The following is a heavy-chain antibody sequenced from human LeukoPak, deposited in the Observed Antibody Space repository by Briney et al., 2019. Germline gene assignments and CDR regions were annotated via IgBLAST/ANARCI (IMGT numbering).Heavy chain of an antibody. V-gene: IGHV3-21*01. J-gene: IGHJ4*02. CDR3: AKWAGSGEQTKRYFGPFDF. CDR2: ISSSSSYI. Sequence: PGGSLRLSCAASGFTFSSYSMNWVRQAPGKGLEWVSSISSSSSYIYYADSVKGRFTISRDNAKNSLYLQMNSLRDEDTAVYYCAKWAGSGEQTKRYFGPFDFWGQGTLVTVSS. D-gene: IGHD1/OR15-1a*01. CDR1: GFTFSSYS.